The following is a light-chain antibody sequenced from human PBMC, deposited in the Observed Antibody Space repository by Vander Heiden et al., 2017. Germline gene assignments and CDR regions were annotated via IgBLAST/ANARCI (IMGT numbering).Light chain of an antibody. V-gene: IGLV2-14*01. CDR2: EVS. Sequence: QSALTQPASVSGSPGQSITIPCTGTSSDVGGYNYVSWYQQHQGKAPKLMIYEVSNRPSGVSNRFSGSKSGNTASLTISGLQAEDEADYYCSSYTSSSTYVFGTGTKVTVL. CDR3: SSYTSSSTYV. CDR1: SSDVGGYNY. J-gene: IGLJ1*01.